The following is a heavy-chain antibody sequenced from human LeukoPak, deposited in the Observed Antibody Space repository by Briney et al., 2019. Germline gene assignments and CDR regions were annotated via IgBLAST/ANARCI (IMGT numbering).Heavy chain of an antibody. D-gene: IGHD6-13*01. J-gene: IGHJ4*02. V-gene: IGHV4-59*12. CDR1: GGSISSYY. Sequence: SETLSLTCTVSGGSISSYYWSWLRQTPGKGLEWIGYIYHSGSTYYNPSLKSRVTISVDRSKNQFSLKLSSVTAADTAVYYCARAGYSSSWRHFDYWGQGTLVTVSS. CDR3: ARAGYSSSWRHFDY. CDR2: IYHSGST.